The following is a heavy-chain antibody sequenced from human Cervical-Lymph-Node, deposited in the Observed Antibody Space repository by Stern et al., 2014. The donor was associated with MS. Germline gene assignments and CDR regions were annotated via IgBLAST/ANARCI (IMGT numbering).Heavy chain of an antibody. V-gene: IGHV3-30-3*01. CDR3: ARPAAARYFDY. CDR1: GFTFGRHS. CDR2: IAYDGSNQ. J-gene: IGHJ4*02. Sequence: VQLVESGGGVVQPGRSLRLSCATSGFTFGRHSMHWVRQAPGKGLEWVAIIAYDGSNQHYADSVKGRFTISRDNSNNTRYLQMNSLKVEDTAMYYCARPAAARYFDYWGQGSQVTVSS. D-gene: IGHD6-25*01.